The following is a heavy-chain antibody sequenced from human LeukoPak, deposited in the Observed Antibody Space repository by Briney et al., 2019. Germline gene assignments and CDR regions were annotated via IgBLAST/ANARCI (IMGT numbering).Heavy chain of an antibody. CDR2: FRYSGST. CDR1: GGSSSSTNDY. CDR3: TSKQWVWYYFDF. D-gene: IGHD6-19*01. J-gene: IGHJ4*02. Sequence: SETLSLTCTVSGGSSSSTNDYWGWIRQSPGKGLEWIGSFRYSGSTYYKPSLRTRVTMSADKSKNQFSLTLTSVTAADTAVYYCTSKQWVWYYFDFWGQGILVTVSS. V-gene: IGHV4-39*01.